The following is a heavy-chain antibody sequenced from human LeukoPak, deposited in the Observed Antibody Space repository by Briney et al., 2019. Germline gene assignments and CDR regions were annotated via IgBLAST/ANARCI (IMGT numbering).Heavy chain of an antibody. J-gene: IGHJ4*02. V-gene: IGHV4-59*01. D-gene: IGHD4-17*01. Sequence: SETLSPTCTVSGGSISSYYWSWIRQPPGKGLEWIGYIYYSGNSNYNPSLKSRVTISLDTSKNQFSLKLSSVTAADTAVYYCARHGDYGLFSDYWGQGTLVTVSS. CDR2: IYYSGNS. CDR1: GGSISSYY. CDR3: ARHGDYGLFSDY.